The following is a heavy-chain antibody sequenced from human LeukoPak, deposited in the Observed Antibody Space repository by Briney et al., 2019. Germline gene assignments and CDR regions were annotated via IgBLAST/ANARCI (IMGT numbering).Heavy chain of an antibody. CDR1: GGSISSSSYY. V-gene: IGHV4-39*07. CDR2: IYYSGST. D-gene: IGHD3-22*01. J-gene: IGHJ3*02. CDR3: ARGLGIVVVHKAFDI. Sequence: SETLSLTCTVSGGSISSSSYYWGWIRQPPGKGLEWIGSIYYSGSTYYNPSLKSRVTISVDTSKNQFSLKLSSVTAADTAVYYCARGLGIVVVHKAFDIWGQGTMVTVSS.